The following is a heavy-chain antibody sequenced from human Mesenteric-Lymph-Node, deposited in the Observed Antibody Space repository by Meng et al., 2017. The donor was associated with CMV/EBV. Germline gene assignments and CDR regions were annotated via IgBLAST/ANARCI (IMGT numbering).Heavy chain of an antibody. CDR2: IYFNGNT. CDR3: ARIGITGTPLDY. D-gene: IGHD1-7*01. V-gene: IGHV4-30-4*08. J-gene: IGHJ4*02. CDR1: GGPISSADYY. Sequence: LRLSCTVSGGPISSADYYWSWIRQPPGKGLEWIGFIYFNGNTHYNPSLKSRVTISSDTSKNQFSLKLSSVTATDTAVYYCARIGITGTPLDYWGQGTLVTVSS.